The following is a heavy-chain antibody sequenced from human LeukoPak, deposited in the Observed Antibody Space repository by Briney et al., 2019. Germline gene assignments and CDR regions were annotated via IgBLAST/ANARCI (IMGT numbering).Heavy chain of an antibody. V-gene: IGHV3-30-3*01. D-gene: IGHD6-13*01. Sequence: GGSLRLTCAASGFTFSSYAMHWVRQAPGKGLEWVAVISYDGSNKYYADSVKGRFTISRDNSKNTLYLQMNSLRAEDTAVYYCARAPIAAARGYYFDYWGQGTLVTVSS. CDR1: GFTFSSYA. CDR3: ARAPIAAARGYYFDY. CDR2: ISYDGSNK. J-gene: IGHJ4*02.